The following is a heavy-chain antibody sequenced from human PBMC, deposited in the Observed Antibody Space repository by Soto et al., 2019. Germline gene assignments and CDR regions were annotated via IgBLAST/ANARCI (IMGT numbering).Heavy chain of an antibody. CDR1: GFTFSRSD. J-gene: IGHJ5*02. CDR3: ATHGWDL. CDR2: INGGRT. D-gene: IGHD6-19*01. V-gene: IGHV3-23*01. Sequence: EVQLLESGGGLVQPGGSLRLSCAASGFTFSRSDMSWVRQAPGKGLEWVSAINGGRTFYGDSVEGRFTVSRDDSKDTLYLQRNSLRVDDTAIDYCATHGWDLWGQGTLVTVSS.